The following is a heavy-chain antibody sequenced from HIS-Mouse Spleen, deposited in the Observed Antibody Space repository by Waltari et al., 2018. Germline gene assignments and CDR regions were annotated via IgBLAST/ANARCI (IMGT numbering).Heavy chain of an antibody. CDR3: ASYYYDSSGYYYRYFQH. Sequence: QVQLQESGPGLVKPSETLSLTCTAYGGSISTYSWIWIRQPPGKGLEWIGYIYYSGSTNYNPSLKSRVTISVDTSKNQFSLKLSSVTAADTAVYYCASYYYDSSGYYYRYFQHWGQGTLVTVSS. CDR2: IYYSGST. J-gene: IGHJ1*01. V-gene: IGHV4-59*08. CDR1: GGSISTYS. D-gene: IGHD3-22*01.